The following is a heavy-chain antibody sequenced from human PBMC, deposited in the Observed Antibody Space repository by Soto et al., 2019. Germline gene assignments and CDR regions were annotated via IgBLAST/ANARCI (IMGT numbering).Heavy chain of an antibody. V-gene: IGHV3-66*01. D-gene: IGHD1-26*01. J-gene: IGHJ4*02. CDR1: GFTVSSNY. CDR2: IYSGGST. CDR3: ARSGYSGSLYFDY. Sequence: EVQLVESGGGLVQPGGSLRLSCAASGFTVSSNYMSWVRQAPGKGLEWVSTIYSGGSTYYADSVKGRFTISRDNSKNTLYLQMNSLRAEDTALYFCARSGYSGSLYFDYWGQGTLVTVPS.